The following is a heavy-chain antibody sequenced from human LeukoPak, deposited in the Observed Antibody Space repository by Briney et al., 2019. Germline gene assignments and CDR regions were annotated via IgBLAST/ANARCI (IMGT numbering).Heavy chain of an antibody. CDR2: IKEDGSER. CDR1: AFIFSGHW. Sequence: GGSLRLSCEGSAFIFSGHWMNWVRQTPGKGLEWVASIKEDGSERQYVDSVKGRFSISRDNTKGSLFLQLNSLRAEDTAVYYCAREHPYCSSTSCYVYYYYGMDVWGQGTTVTVSS. D-gene: IGHD2-2*01. V-gene: IGHV3-7*03. J-gene: IGHJ6*02. CDR3: AREHPYCSSTSCYVYYYYGMDV.